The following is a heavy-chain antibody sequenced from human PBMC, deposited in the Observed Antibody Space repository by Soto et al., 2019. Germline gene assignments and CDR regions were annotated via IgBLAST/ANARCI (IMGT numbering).Heavy chain of an antibody. CDR3: AKDGPIVVEPAAIDPVY. D-gene: IGHD2-2*01. CDR1: GFTFSSYA. J-gene: IGHJ4*02. CDR2: ISGSGGST. V-gene: IGHV3-23*01. Sequence: PGGSLRLSCAASGFTFSSYAMSWVRQAPGKGLEWVSGISGSGGSTDYADSVKGRLTISRDNSKNTLYLQMNNLRAEDTAVYYCAKDGPIVVEPAAIDPVYWGQGTLVTVS.